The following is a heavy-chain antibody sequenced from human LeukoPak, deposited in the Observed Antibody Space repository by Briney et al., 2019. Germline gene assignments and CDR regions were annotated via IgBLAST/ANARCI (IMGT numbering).Heavy chain of an antibody. J-gene: IGHJ2*01. CDR3: ARDSGWKRFLEWSGRNWYFDL. V-gene: IGHV1-2*02. D-gene: IGHD3-3*01. CDR2: INPNSGGT. CDR1: EYTFTGYY. Sequence: EASVKVSCKASEYTFTGYYMHWVRQAPGQGLEWMGWINPNSGGTNYAQKFQGRVTMTRDTSISTAYMELSRLRSDDTAVYYCARDSGWKRFLEWSGRNWYFDLWGRGTLVTVSS.